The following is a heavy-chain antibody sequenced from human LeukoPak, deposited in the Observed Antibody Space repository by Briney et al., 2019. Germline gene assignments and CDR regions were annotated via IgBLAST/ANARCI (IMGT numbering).Heavy chain of an antibody. CDR3: ATHPAYGDYYYGMDV. Sequence: GASLKISCKGSGYRFTSYWIGWVRQMPGKGLEWMGIIYPGDSDTRYSPSFQGQVTISANKSISTAYLQWSSLKASDTAMYYCATHPAYGDYYYGMDVWGQGTTVTVSS. V-gene: IGHV5-51*01. CDR1: GYRFTSYW. CDR2: IYPGDSDT. D-gene: IGHD4-17*01. J-gene: IGHJ6*02.